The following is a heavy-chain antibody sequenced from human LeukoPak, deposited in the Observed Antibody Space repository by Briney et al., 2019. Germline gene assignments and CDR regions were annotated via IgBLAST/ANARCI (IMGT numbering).Heavy chain of an antibody. CDR3: ARDFAGYYFDY. CDR1: GYTFTGYY. D-gene: IGHD3-9*01. J-gene: IGHJ4*02. CDR2: INPNSGGT. V-gene: IGHV1-2*06. Sequence: ASVKVSCKASGYTFTGYYMHWLRQAPGQGLEWMGRINPNSGGTIYAQKFQGRVTMTTDTSISTSYMELSRLRSDDTAIYYCARDFAGYYFDYWGQGTLVTVSS.